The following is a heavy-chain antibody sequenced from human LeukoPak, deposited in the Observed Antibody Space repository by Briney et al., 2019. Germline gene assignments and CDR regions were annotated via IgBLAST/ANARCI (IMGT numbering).Heavy chain of an antibody. CDR1: GFTFSSYA. V-gene: IGHV3-30-3*01. J-gene: IGHJ4*02. CDR2: ISYDGSNK. Sequence: GGSLRLSCAASGFTFSSYAMHWVRQAPGKGLEWVAVISYDGSNKYYADSVKGRFTISRDNSKNTLYLQMNSLRAEDTAVYYCARGPLLWFGELFPEAYYFDYWGQGTLVTVSS. CDR3: ARGPLLWFGELFPEAYYFDY. D-gene: IGHD3-10*01.